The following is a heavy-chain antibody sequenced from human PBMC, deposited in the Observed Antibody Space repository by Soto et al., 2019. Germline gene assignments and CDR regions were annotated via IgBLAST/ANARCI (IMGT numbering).Heavy chain of an antibody. D-gene: IGHD2-2*01. CDR3: VTEPPNTNHKPGFDY. J-gene: IGHJ4*02. V-gene: IGHV6-1*01. CDR1: GDSVSSNSAA. Sequence: SQTLSLTCAISGDSVSSNSAAWNWIRQSPSRGLEWLGRTYYRSKWYNDYAVSVKSRITINPDTSKNQFSLQLNSVTPEDTAVYYCVTEPPNTNHKPGFDYWGQGTLVTVSS. CDR2: TYYRSKWYN.